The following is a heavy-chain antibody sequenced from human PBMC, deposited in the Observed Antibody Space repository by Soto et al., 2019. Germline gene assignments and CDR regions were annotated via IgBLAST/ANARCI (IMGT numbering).Heavy chain of an antibody. CDR2: IYYSGST. J-gene: IGHJ5*02. D-gene: IGHD3-3*01. CDR1: GGSISSSSYY. V-gene: IGHV4-39*01. CDR3: ARHFASLESANWFDP. Sequence: PSETLSLTCTVSGGSISSSSYYWGWIRQPPGKGLEWIGSIYYSGSTYYNPSLKSRVTISVDTSKNQFSLKLSSVTAADTAVYYCARHFASLESANWFDPWGQGTLVTVSS.